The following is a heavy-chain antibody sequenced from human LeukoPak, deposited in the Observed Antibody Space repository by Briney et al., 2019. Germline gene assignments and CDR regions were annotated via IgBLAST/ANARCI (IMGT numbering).Heavy chain of an antibody. CDR2: IRSKAYGGTT. CDR3: TRDWVRGYGYGLRAFDI. Sequence: GGSLRLSCTASGFTFGDYAMSWVRQAPGKGLGWVGFIRSKAYGGTTEYAASVKGRFTISRDDSKSIAYLQMNSLKTEDTAVYYCTRDWVRGYGYGLRAFDIWGQGTMVTVSS. V-gene: IGHV3-49*04. CDR1: GFTFGDYA. J-gene: IGHJ3*02. D-gene: IGHD5-18*01.